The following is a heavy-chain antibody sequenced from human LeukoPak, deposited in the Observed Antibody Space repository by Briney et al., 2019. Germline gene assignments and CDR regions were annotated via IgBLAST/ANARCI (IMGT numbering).Heavy chain of an antibody. J-gene: IGHJ6*03. D-gene: IGHD1/OR15-1a*01. Sequence: TGGSLRLSCAASGFTFSGYIMNWVRQAPGKGLEWVSYITSSDTIYYADSVKGRFSISRDNAKNTLYLQVNSLRVEDTAVYYCAREGTGSYMDVWGKGTTVTVSS. CDR3: AREGTGSYMDV. CDR2: ITSSDTI. CDR1: GFTFSGYI. V-gene: IGHV3-48*04.